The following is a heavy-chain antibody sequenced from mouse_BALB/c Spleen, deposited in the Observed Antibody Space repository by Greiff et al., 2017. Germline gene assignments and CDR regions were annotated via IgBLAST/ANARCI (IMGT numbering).Heavy chain of an antibody. V-gene: IGHV2-4-1*01. J-gene: IGHJ4*01. CDR2: IWSGGST. D-gene: IGHD2-4*01. CDR1: GFSLTSYG. Sequence: VQLQQSGPGLVQPSQSLSITCTVSGFSLTSYGVHWVRQSPGKGLEWLGVIWSGGSTDYNAAFISRLSISKDNSKSQVFCKMNSLQADDTARYDCARNLITDYAMDYWGQGTSVTGAS. CDR3: ARNLITDYAMDY.